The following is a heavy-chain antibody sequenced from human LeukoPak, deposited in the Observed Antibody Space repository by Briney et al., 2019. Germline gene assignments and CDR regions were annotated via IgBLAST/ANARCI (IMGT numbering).Heavy chain of an antibody. CDR1: GYTFTSYA. V-gene: IGHV1-3*01. J-gene: IGHJ4*02. CDR3: ARGRVVVTANIDY. CDR2: INAGNGNT. Sequence: ASVKVSCKAPGYTFTSYALHWVRQAPGQRLEWMGWINAGNGNTKYSQKFQGRVTITRDTSASTAYMELSSLRCEDTGVYYCARGRVVVTANIDYWGQGTLVTVSS. D-gene: IGHD2-21*02.